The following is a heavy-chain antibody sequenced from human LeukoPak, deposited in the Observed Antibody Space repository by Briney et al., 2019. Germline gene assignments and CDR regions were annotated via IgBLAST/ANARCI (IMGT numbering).Heavy chain of an antibody. CDR3: ARLHSSGWYGSVYFDY. CDR1: GYSFTSYW. J-gene: IGHJ4*02. CDR2: IYPGDSDT. D-gene: IGHD6-19*01. V-gene: IGHV5-51*01. Sequence: GESLKISCKGSGYSFTSYWIGWVRQMPGKGLEWMGIIYPGDSDTRYSPSFQGQVTISADKSISTAYLQWSSLKASGTAMYYCARLHSSGWYGSVYFDYWGQGTLVTVSS.